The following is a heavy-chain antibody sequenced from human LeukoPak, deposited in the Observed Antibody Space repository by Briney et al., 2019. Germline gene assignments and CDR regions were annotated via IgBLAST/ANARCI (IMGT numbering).Heavy chain of an antibody. CDR2: IYYSGST. D-gene: IGHD3-10*01. Sequence: KPSETLSLTCTVSGGSISSYYWSWIRQPPGKGLEWIGYIYYSGSTNYNPSLKSRVTISVDTSKNQFSLKLSSVTAADTAVYYCARGRITMVRGVTIKYWFDPWGQGTLVTVSS. CDR1: GGSISSYY. J-gene: IGHJ5*02. V-gene: IGHV4-59*01. CDR3: ARGRITMVRGVTIKYWFDP.